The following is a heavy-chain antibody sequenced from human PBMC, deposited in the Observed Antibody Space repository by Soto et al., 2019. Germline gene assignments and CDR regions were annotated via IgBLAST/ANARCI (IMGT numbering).Heavy chain of an antibody. CDR1: GFSFSTYG. CDR2: ISNDGSNK. CDR3: AKVIRADSTSSNFYYFSGMDV. V-gene: IGHV3-30*18. Sequence: QVQMVESGGGVVQPGRSLRLSCAASGFSFSTYGMHWVRQAPGKGLEWMAVISNDGSNKYYADSVKGRFTISRDNCKVTLYLQMNSLRGEDTSIYYCAKVIRADSTSSNFYYFSGMDVWGQGTTVTVSS. D-gene: IGHD6-6*01. J-gene: IGHJ6*02.